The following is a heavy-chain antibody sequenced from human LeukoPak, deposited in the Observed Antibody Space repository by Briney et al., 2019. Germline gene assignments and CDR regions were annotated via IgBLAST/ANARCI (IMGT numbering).Heavy chain of an antibody. Sequence: GGSLRLSCAASGFTFSSYWMHWVRHAPGKGLVWVSRINTDGSSTSYADSVKGRFTISRDNAKNTLYLQMNSLRAEDTAVYYCASAYYSSSWYLHRWGQGTLVTVSS. CDR3: ASAYYSSSWYLHR. D-gene: IGHD6-13*01. CDR2: INTDGSST. V-gene: IGHV3-74*01. CDR1: GFTFSSYW. J-gene: IGHJ4*02.